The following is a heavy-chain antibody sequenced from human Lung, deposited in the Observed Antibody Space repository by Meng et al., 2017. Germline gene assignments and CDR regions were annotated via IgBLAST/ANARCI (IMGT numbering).Heavy chain of an antibody. V-gene: IGHV4-34*01. D-gene: IGHD4-11*01. CDR3: ARGTTTMAHDFDY. Sequence: QVQVQVLWGGLLMPAETVSLTGVVSGGSLSDYYGSWIRQPPGKGLEWLGEINHSGSTNYNPSLESRATISVDTSQNNLSLKLSSVTAADSAVYYCARGTTTMAHDFDYWGQGTLVTVSS. CDR2: INHSGST. CDR1: GGSLSDYY. J-gene: IGHJ4*02.